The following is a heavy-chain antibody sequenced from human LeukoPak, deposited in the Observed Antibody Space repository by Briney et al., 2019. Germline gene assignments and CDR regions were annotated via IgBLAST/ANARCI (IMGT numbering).Heavy chain of an antibody. Sequence: PGGSLRLSCAASGFTFSSYAMSGGRRAPGKGLKGGSAISGSGGSTYSADSLKDRFTIARDNSKNTLYMQMNSMRAEDTAVYYCARDRGYSYGCDAFDIWGQGTMVTVSS. CDR1: GFTFSSYA. V-gene: IGHV3-23*01. CDR2: ISGSGGST. D-gene: IGHD5-18*01. J-gene: IGHJ3*02. CDR3: ARDRGYSYGCDAFDI.